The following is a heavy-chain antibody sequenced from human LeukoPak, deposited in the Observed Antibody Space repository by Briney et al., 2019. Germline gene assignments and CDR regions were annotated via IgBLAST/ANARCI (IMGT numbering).Heavy chain of an antibody. J-gene: IGHJ3*02. Sequence: PSETLSLTCTVSGGSISSYYWSWIRQPPGKGLEWIGYIYYSGSTNYNPSLKSRVTISVDTSKNQFSLKLSAVTAADTAVYYCARLHDSSGKGAFDIWGQGTMVTVSS. V-gene: IGHV4-59*08. CDR3: ARLHDSSGKGAFDI. CDR1: GGSISSYY. CDR2: IYYSGST. D-gene: IGHD3-22*01.